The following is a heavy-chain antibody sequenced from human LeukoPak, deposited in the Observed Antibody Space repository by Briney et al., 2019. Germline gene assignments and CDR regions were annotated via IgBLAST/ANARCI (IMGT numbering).Heavy chain of an antibody. CDR1: GYSFSDYW. CDR3: ARHGLEGCNAAGCYKSFHYYGMDV. CDR2: IFPGDSAT. Sequence: GESLQISCQGYGYSFSDYWIGWVRQMPGKGLEWMGMIFPGDSATKYSPSFQGQVTISTDNSLYTAYLQWTSLRASDTGIYYCARHGLEGCNAAGCYKSFHYYGMDVWGQGTTVTVAS. V-gene: IGHV5-51*01. D-gene: IGHD2-15*01. J-gene: IGHJ6*02.